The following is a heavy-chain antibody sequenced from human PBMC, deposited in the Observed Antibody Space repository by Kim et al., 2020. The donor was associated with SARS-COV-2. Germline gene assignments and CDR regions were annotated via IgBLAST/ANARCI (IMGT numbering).Heavy chain of an antibody. D-gene: IGHD2-15*01. Sequence: GRFTISRDNSKNTLYLQMNSLRAEDTAVYYCARAVVAAGMRYFYGCGMDVWGQGTTVTVSS. V-gene: IGHV3-30*07. J-gene: IGHJ6*02. CDR3: ARAVVAAGMRYFYGCGMDV.